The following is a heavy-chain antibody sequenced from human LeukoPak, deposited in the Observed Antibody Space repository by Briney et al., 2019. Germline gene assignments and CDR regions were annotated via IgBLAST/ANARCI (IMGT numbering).Heavy chain of an antibody. D-gene: IGHD4-11*01. V-gene: IGHV3-23*01. CDR3: AKGISNPDH. CDR1: GFTFSNYA. Sequence: PGGSLRLSCAASGFTFSNYAMTWVRQAPGKGLEWVSGVNSDGGSTYYADSVRGRFTISRDNSKNTLYLQMNSLRAEDTAVYYCAKGISNPDHWGQGTLVTVSS. CDR2: VNSDGGST. J-gene: IGHJ4*02.